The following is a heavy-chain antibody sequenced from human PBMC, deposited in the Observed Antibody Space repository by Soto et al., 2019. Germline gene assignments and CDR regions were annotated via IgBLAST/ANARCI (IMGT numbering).Heavy chain of an antibody. J-gene: IGHJ4*02. CDR1: GGSISSSSYY. CDR2: IYYSGST. V-gene: IGHV4-39*01. Sequence: QLQLQESGPGLVKPSETLSLTCTVSGGSISSSSYYWGWIRQPPGKGLEWIGSIYYSGSTYYNPSLKSRVTISVDTSKNQFSLKLSSVTAADTAVYYCARRGNSYNSGGWYFDYWGQGTLVTVSS. D-gene: IGHD6-19*01. CDR3: ARRGNSYNSGGWYFDY.